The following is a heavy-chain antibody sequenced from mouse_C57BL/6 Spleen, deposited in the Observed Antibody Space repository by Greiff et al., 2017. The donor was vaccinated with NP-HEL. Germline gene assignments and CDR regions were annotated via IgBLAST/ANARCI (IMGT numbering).Heavy chain of an antibody. CDR1: GYTFTDYY. CDR2: IYPGSGNT. D-gene: IGHD1-1*01. V-gene: IGHV1-76*01. CDR3: AKGLTTGFAY. Sequence: VQLQQSGAELVRPGASVKLSCKASGYTFTDYYINWVKQRPGQGLEWIARIYPGSGNTYYNEKFKGKATLTAEKSSSTAYMQLSSLTSEDSAVYFCAKGLTTGFAYWGQGTLVTVSA. J-gene: IGHJ3*01.